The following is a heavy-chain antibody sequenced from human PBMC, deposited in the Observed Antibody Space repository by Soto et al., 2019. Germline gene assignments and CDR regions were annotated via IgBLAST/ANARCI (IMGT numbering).Heavy chain of an antibody. CDR2: MNQDGRQI. J-gene: IGHJ6*02. D-gene: IGHD1-1*01. V-gene: IGHV3-7*01. CDR3: ARMPLSARYVMDV. Sequence: GGSLRLSCIASGFPFSGNWMTWVRQAPGKGLEWVANMNQDGRQIYYADSVKGRFIISRDNAKNSLFLQMRSLRAGDAGVYYCARMPLSARYVMDVWGQGTTVTVSS. CDR1: GFPFSGNW.